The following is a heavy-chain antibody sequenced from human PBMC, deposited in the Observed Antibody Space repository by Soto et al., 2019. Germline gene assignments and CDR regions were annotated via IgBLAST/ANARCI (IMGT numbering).Heavy chain of an antibody. Sequence: SETLSLTCAVSGVSIHNSHSFWGWIRQPPGKGLEFIANVYYSGGAHYNPSFKSRVTISVDTATNQVSLRMSSVTAADTAVYFCGRVVEGATRHTDFDSWGQGILVTVSS. CDR3: GRVVEGATRHTDFDS. CDR2: VYYSGGA. CDR1: GVSIHNSHSF. J-gene: IGHJ5*01. D-gene: IGHD2-21*01. V-gene: IGHV4-39*01.